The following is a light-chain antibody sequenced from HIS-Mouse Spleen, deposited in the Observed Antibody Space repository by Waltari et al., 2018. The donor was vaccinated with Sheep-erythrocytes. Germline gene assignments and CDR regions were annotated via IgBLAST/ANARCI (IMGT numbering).Light chain of an antibody. CDR1: SRDVGGYNY. CDR2: DVS. Sequence: QSALTPPRSVSGSPGQSVTISCTGTSRDVGGYNYVPWYQQHPGKAPKLMIYDVSKRPSGVPDRFSGSKSGNTASLTISGLQAEDEADYYCCSYAGSYTVVFGGGTKLTVL. J-gene: IGLJ2*01. CDR3: CSYAGSYTVV. V-gene: IGLV2-11*01.